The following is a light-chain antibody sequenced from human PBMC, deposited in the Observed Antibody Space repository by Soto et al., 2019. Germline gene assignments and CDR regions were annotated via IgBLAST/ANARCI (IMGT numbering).Light chain of an antibody. CDR1: SSDVGGYIY. Sequence: QSALTQPASVSGSPGQAITISCTGTSSDVGGYIYVSWYQQHAGKAPKLIIYEVNNRPSGVSNRFSGSKSGNTASLTISGLQAEDEADYYCTSYTSGSTLYVFGTGTKVTVL. CDR3: TSYTSGSTLYV. V-gene: IGLV2-14*01. CDR2: EVN. J-gene: IGLJ1*01.